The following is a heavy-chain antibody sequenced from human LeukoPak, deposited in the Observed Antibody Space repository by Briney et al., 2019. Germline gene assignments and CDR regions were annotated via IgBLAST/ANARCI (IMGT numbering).Heavy chain of an antibody. Sequence: SETLSLTCAVYGGSFSGYYWSWLRQPPGKGLEWIGEINHSGSTNYNPSLKSRVTISVDTSKNQFSLKLSSVTAADTAVYYCATTNRIVGATYYFDYWGQGTLVTVSS. CDR3: ATTNRIVGATYYFDY. CDR2: INHSGST. V-gene: IGHV4-34*01. CDR1: GGSFSGYY. D-gene: IGHD1-26*01. J-gene: IGHJ4*02.